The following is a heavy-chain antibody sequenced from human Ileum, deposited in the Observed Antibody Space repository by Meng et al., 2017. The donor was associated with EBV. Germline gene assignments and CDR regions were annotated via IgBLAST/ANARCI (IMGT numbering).Heavy chain of an antibody. CDR1: GGSIRSTGHY. D-gene: IGHD2-21*02. Sequence: QAHLPESGPGLVKPSQTLSLTCTVSGGSIRSTGHYWTWIRQPPGKGLEWIGYIFYSGSSFYNPSLQSRVTISVDTSKNQFSLNLSSVTAADTAVYYCARVAVTAIHFDSWGQGTLVTVSS. V-gene: IGHV4-30-4*01. CDR3: ARVAVTAIHFDS. CDR2: IFYSGSS. J-gene: IGHJ4*02.